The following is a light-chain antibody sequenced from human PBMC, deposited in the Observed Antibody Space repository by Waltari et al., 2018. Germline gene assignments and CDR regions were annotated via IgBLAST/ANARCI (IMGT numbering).Light chain of an antibody. V-gene: IGLV1-51*01. CDR2: DNN. CDR3: GTWDSSLSAVV. Sequence: QSVLTQPPSVSAAPGQKVTTSCSGSSSNIGTNYVSWYQQLPGTAPKLLIYDNNKRHSGIPDRFSGSKSGTSATLDITELQTGDEADYYCGTWDSSLSAVVFGGGTKLTVL. CDR1: SSNIGTNY. J-gene: IGLJ2*01.